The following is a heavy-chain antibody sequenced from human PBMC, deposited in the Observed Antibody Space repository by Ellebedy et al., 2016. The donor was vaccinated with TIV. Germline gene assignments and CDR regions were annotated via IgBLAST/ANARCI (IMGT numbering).Heavy chain of an antibody. J-gene: IGHJ2*01. Sequence: SGPTLVXPTQTLTLTCIFSGFSLSTGGMCVSWVRQPPGKALEWLALIGWDDDIYYSTSLKPRLTISKDTSKSQVVLTMTNMDPVDTATYYCARIQLGPDWNYRTPHWYFDLWGRGTLVTVSS. CDR2: IGWDDDI. CDR1: GFSLSTGGMC. V-gene: IGHV2-70*20. CDR3: ARIQLGPDWNYRTPHWYFDL. D-gene: IGHD1-7*01.